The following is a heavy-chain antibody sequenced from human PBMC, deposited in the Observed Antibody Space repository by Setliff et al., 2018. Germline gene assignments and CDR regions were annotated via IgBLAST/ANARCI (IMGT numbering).Heavy chain of an antibody. D-gene: IGHD3-22*01. CDR2: IRSKAYGGTT. V-gene: IGHV3-49*04. CDR1: GFTFGDYA. J-gene: IGHJ4*02. Sequence: PVGSLRLSCTASGFTFGDYAMSWVRQAPGKGLEWVGFIRSKAYGGTTEYAASVKGRFTISRDDSKSIAYLQMNSLKTEDTAVYYCTRERITMIVVVTPSYYFDYWGQGTLVTVSS. CDR3: TRERITMIVVVTPSYYFDY.